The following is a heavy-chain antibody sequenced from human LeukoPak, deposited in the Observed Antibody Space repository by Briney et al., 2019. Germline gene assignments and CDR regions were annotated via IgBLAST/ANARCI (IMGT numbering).Heavy chain of an antibody. CDR3: SRRFDC. J-gene: IGHJ4*02. CDR2: IDGSGDSI. Sequence: GGSLRLSCAASGFTFSDYSMNWVRQAPGKGLEWVSYIDGSGDSIYYADSVKGRFTISRDNAKNSLDLQMNSLRDEDTAVYYCSRRFDCWGQGTLVTVSS. CDR1: GFTFSDYS. V-gene: IGHV3-48*02.